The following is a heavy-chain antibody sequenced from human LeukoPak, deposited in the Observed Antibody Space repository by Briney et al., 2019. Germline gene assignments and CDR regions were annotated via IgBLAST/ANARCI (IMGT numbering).Heavy chain of an antibody. CDR2: ISGSGGST. CDR1: GFTFSSYA. Sequence: GGSLRLSCAASGFTFSSYAMSWVRQAPGKGLEWVSAISGSGGSTYYADSVKDRFTISRDNSKNTLYLQMNSLGAEDTAVYYCAKGSRSSSWTSFDYWGQGTLVTVSS. D-gene: IGHD6-13*01. V-gene: IGHV3-23*01. CDR3: AKGSRSSSWTSFDY. J-gene: IGHJ4*02.